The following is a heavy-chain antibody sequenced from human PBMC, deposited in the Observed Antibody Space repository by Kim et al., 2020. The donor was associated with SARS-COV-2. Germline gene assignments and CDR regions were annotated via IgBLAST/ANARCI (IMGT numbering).Heavy chain of an antibody. Sequence: GGSLRLSCAASGFTFSSYAMHWVRQAPGKGLEWVAVISYDGSNKYYADSVKGRFTISRDNSKNTLYLQMNSLRAEDTAVYYCARGPVLSVVPAAISVGRFDYWGQGTLVTVSS. CDR3: ARGPVLSVVPAAISVGRFDY. J-gene: IGHJ4*02. V-gene: IGHV3-30-3*01. D-gene: IGHD2-2*01. CDR2: ISYDGSNK. CDR1: GFTFSSYA.